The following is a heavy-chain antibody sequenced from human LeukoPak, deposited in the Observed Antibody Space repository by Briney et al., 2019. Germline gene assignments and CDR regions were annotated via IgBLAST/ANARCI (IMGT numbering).Heavy chain of an antibody. J-gene: IGHJ4*02. Sequence: ASVKVSCKASGYTFTGYYMHWVRQAPGQGLEWMGWINPNSGGTNYAQKFPGWVPMTRDTSISTAYMELSRLRSDDTAVYYCARDHCSGGSCYSYYYWGQGTLVTVSS. CDR1: GYTFTGYY. CDR3: ARDHCSGGSCYSYYY. CDR2: INPNSGGT. D-gene: IGHD2-15*01. V-gene: IGHV1-2*04.